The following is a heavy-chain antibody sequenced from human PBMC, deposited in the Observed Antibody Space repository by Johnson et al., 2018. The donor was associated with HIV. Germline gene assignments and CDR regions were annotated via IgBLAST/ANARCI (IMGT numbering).Heavy chain of an antibody. D-gene: IGHD5-24*01. CDR3: ARAYNDAFDI. J-gene: IGHJ3*02. CDR1: GFTFSSYA. CDR2: ISYDGSNK. Sequence: VQLVESGGGVVQPGRSLRLSCAASGFTFSSYAMHWVRQAPGKGLEWVAVISYDGSNKYYPNSLKGRFTISRDNSKNTLYLQMNSLRAEDTAVYYCARAYNDAFDIWGQGTMVTVSS. V-gene: IGHV3-30-3*01.